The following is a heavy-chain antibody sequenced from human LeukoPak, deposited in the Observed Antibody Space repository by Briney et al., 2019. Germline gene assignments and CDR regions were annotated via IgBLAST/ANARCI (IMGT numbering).Heavy chain of an antibody. Sequence: GASVKVSCTASGYSFTDYYLHWVRQAPGQGLEWMGWINPDNGDTNYAQKFQGRVTVTRDTSISTAYMELNRLRSDDTAVYYCARDERDYGSTPHYWGQGTLVTVSS. CDR1: GYSFTDYY. J-gene: IGHJ4*02. CDR3: ARDERDYGSTPHY. V-gene: IGHV1-2*02. CDR2: INPDNGDT. D-gene: IGHD4-23*01.